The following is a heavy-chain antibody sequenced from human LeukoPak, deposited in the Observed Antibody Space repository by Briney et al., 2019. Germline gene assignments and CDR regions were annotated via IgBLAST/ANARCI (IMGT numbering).Heavy chain of an antibody. CDR3: ARDHEGSHIASAGNGY. CDR2: IYYSGST. J-gene: IGHJ4*02. D-gene: IGHD6-13*01. CDR1: GGSISSSSYY. Sequence: SETLSLTCTVSGGSISSSSYYWGWIRQPPGKGLEWIGSIYYSGSTYYNPSLKSRVTISVDTSKNQFSLKLSSVTAADTAVYYCARDHEGSHIASAGNGYWGQGTLVTVSS. V-gene: IGHV4-39*07.